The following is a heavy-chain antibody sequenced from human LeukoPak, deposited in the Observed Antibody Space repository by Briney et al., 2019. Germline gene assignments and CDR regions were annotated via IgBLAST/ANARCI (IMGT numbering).Heavy chain of an antibody. Sequence: SETLSLTCAVYGGSFSGYYWSWIRQPPGKGLEWIGEINHSGSTNYNPSLKSRVTISVDTSKNQFSLKLSSVTAADTAVYYCASSTTGTKHRLSYLRLIYWGQGTLVTVSS. CDR3: ASSTTGTKHRLSYLRLIY. V-gene: IGHV4-34*01. J-gene: IGHJ4*02. CDR2: INHSGST. CDR1: GGSFSGYY. D-gene: IGHD1-7*01.